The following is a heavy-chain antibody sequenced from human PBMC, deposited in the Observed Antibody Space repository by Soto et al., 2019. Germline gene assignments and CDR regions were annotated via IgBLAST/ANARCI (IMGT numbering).Heavy chain of an antibody. J-gene: IGHJ4*02. Sequence: SETLSLTCAVSGVSIISGGYSCNWIRQPPGKGLEWIGYIYHSGSTYYNPSLKSRVTISVDRSKNQFSLKLSSVTAADTAVYYCARGMTTVTTFDYWGQGTLVTVSS. V-gene: IGHV4-30-2*01. CDR3: ARGMTTVTTFDY. CDR2: IYHSGST. D-gene: IGHD4-17*01. CDR1: GVSIISGGYS.